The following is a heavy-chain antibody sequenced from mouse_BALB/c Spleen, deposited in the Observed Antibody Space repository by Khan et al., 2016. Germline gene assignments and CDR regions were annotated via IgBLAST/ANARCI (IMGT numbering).Heavy chain of an antibody. V-gene: IGHV14-3*02. Sequence: VQLQQSGAELVKPGASVKLSCTASGFNIKDTYIHWVKQRPEQGLEWIGRIDPANGNTKYDPKFQGKATITADTSSNTAYLPLNSLTSEDTAVSYCARSNNGNYEEGYTMDYWGQGTSVTGSA. CDR2: IDPANGNT. CDR1: GFNIKDTY. CDR3: ARSNNGNYEEGYTMDY. D-gene: IGHD2-1*01. J-gene: IGHJ4*01.